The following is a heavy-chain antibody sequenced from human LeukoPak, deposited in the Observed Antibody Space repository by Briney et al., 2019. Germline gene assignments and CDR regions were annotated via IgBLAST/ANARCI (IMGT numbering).Heavy chain of an antibody. CDR3: ARLEPYNDILTGYSYQNYYFDY. D-gene: IGHD3-9*01. Sequence: SETLSLTCTVSGGSISSSSYYWGWIRQPPGKGLEWIGSIYYSGSTYYNPSLKSRVTISVDTSKNQFSLKLSSVTAADTAVYYCARLEPYNDILTGYSYQNYYFDYWGQGTLVTVSS. V-gene: IGHV4-39*01. CDR1: GGSISSSSYY. J-gene: IGHJ4*02. CDR2: IYYSGST.